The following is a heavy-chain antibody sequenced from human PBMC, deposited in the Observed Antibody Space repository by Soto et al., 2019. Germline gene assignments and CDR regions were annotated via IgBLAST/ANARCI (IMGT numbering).Heavy chain of an antibody. J-gene: IGHJ4*02. CDR1: GFTFSSYT. CDR3: XXXXXXXXXXXYSY. Sequence: EVQLVESGGGLVKPGGSLRLSCAASGFTFSSYTMNWVRQAPGKGLEWVSSISSSSTYIYYADSVKGRFTISRDNAKNSLYLQMNSLRAEDTAVYYXXXXXXXXXXXXYSYWGQGTLVTVSS. D-gene: IGHD3-22*01. CDR2: ISSSSTYI. V-gene: IGHV3-21*01.